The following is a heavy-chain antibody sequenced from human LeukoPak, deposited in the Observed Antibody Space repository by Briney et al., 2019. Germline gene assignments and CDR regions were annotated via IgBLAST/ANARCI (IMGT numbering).Heavy chain of an antibody. CDR1: GGSFSGYY. CDR2: INHSGST. J-gene: IGHJ5*02. V-gene: IGHV4-34*01. CDR3: ARDRTGVGWFDP. D-gene: IGHD1-1*01. Sequence: KPSETLSLTCAVYGGSFSGYYWSWIRQPPGKGLEWIGEINHSGSTNYNPSLKSRVTISVDTSKNQFSLKLSSVTAADTAVYYCARDRTGVGWFDPWGQGTLVTVSS.